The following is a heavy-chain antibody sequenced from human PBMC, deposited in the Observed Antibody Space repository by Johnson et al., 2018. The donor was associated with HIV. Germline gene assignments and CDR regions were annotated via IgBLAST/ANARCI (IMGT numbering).Heavy chain of an antibody. V-gene: IGHV3-30*03. CDR3: ARAYSYGAFDI. CDR1: GFTFSSYG. D-gene: IGHD5-18*01. CDR2: ISFAGVKK. J-gene: IGHJ3*02. Sequence: QVQLVESGGGVVQPGRSLRLSCAASGFTFSSYGMAWVRQAPGKGLEWVTVISFAGVKKYYADSVKGRLTMSRDNSKNTLYLQMHSLRAEDTAVYHCARAYSYGAFDIWGQGTMVTVSS.